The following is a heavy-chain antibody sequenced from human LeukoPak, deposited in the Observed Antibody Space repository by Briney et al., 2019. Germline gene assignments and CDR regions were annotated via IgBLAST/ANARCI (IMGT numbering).Heavy chain of an antibody. Sequence: SETLSLTCTVSGGSISSYFWTWIRQPPGKGLEWIGYLYYSGSANYNPSLKSRVTISIDTSKNQFSLKLSSVTAADTAVYYCARVVSNGDRAAFDIWGQGTMVTVSS. CDR1: GGSISSYF. CDR3: ARVVSNGDRAAFDI. J-gene: IGHJ3*02. D-gene: IGHD2-8*01. V-gene: IGHV4-59*01. CDR2: LYYSGSA.